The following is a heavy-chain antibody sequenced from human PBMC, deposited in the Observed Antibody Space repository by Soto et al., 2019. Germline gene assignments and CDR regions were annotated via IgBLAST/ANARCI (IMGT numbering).Heavy chain of an antibody. CDR3: ARDSDRPQWQVTYGWSGMDV. V-gene: IGHV3-7*01. CDR1: GFSFSSYW. Sequence: QSGGSLRLSCAASGFSFSSYWMSWVRQAPGKXLEWVANIKQDGSEKYYVDSMKGRTTISRDNAKNSLYLQMNGLRAEDTAMYYCARDSDRPQWQVTYGWSGMDVWGQGTTVTVSS. CDR2: IKQDGSEK. J-gene: IGHJ6*02. D-gene: IGHD6-19*01.